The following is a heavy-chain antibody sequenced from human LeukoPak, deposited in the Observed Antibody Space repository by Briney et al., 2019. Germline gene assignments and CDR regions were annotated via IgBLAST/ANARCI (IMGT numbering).Heavy chain of an antibody. V-gene: IGHV3-9*01. J-gene: IGHJ4*02. D-gene: IGHD3-10*01. Sequence: PGGSLRLSCAASGFTFDDYAMQWVRQAPGKGLEWVSGISWNSGSFGYADSVKGRFTISRDNAKNSLYLQMNSLRAEDTALYYCAKEYGSGSYYTNRIDYWGQGTLVTVSS. CDR2: ISWNSGSF. CDR1: GFTFDDYA. CDR3: AKEYGSGSYYTNRIDY.